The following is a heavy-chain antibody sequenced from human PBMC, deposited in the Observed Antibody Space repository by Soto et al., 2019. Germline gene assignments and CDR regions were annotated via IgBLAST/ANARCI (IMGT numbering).Heavy chain of an antibody. J-gene: IGHJ4*02. CDR1: GFTFSSYS. CDR2: ISSSSSYI. V-gene: IGHV3-21*01. CDR3: ASTAMVRGVIKYYFDY. D-gene: IGHD3-10*01. Sequence: PGGSLRLSCAASGFTFSSYSMNWVRQAPGKGLEWVSSISSSSSYIYYADSVKGRFTISRDNAKNSLYLQMNSLRAEDTAVYYCASTAMVRGVIKYYFDYWGQGTLVTVSS.